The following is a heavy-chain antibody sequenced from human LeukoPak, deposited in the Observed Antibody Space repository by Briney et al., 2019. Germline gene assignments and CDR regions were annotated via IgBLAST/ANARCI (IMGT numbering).Heavy chain of an antibody. Sequence: ASVKVSCKVSGYTLTELSMHWVRQAPGQGLEWMGWINPNSGGTNYAQKFQGRVTMTRDTSISTAYMELSRLRSDDTAVYYCAKVTTVSDFDYWGQGTLVTVSS. D-gene: IGHD4-17*01. V-gene: IGHV1-2*02. J-gene: IGHJ4*02. CDR2: INPNSGGT. CDR3: AKVTTVSDFDY. CDR1: GYTLTELS.